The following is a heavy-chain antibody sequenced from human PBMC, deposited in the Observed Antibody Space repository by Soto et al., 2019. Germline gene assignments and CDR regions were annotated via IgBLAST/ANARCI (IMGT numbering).Heavy chain of an antibody. CDR3: ARARLDTPALDY. CDR2: ISYDGSNE. D-gene: IGHD2-2*01. CDR1: GFTFRSYA. Sequence: QVQLVESGGGVVQPGRSLRLSCAASGFTFRSYAMHWVRQAPGKGLEWVAVISYDGSNEYYADSVKGRLTISRDNSKNTLYLQMNSLRAEDTAVYSCARARLDTPALDYWGQGTLVTVSS. V-gene: IGHV3-30-3*01. J-gene: IGHJ4*02.